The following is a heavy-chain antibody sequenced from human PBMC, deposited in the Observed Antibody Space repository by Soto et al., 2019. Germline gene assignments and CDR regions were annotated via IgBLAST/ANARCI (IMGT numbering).Heavy chain of an antibody. D-gene: IGHD4-17*01. J-gene: IGHJ4*02. CDR3: ARTLDYGDYAYFDY. Sequence: SDTLSLTCTVSGGSISSYYWSWIRQPPGKGLEWIGYIYYSGSTNYNPSLKSRVTISVDTSKNQFSLKLSSVTAADTAVYYCARTLDYGDYAYFDYWGQGTLVTVSS. V-gene: IGHV4-59*01. CDR1: GGSISSYY. CDR2: IYYSGST.